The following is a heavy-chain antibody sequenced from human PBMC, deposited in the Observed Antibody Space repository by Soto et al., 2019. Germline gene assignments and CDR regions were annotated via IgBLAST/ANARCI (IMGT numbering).Heavy chain of an antibody. CDR3: AKPYNNRCSYYYGLDV. CDR1: GFTFSTYG. CDR2: ISNSGGST. J-gene: IGHJ6*02. V-gene: IGHV3-23*01. Sequence: PGGSLRLSCAASGFTFSTYGMTWVRQAPGKGLEWVSGISNSGGSTYYADSVKGRFTISRDNSRNTLFLQMNSLRAEDTAIYYCAKPYNNRCSYYYGLDVWGQGTTVTVSS. D-gene: IGHD3-10*01.